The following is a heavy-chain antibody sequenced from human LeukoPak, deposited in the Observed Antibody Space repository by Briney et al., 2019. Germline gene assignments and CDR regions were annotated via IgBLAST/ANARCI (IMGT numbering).Heavy chain of an antibody. CDR3: ARTVYRGYSYGPIDY. J-gene: IGHJ4*02. Sequence: PGGSLRLSCAASGFTFSDYYMSWIRQAPGEGLEWVSYISSSSSYTNYADSVKGRFTISRDNAKNSLYLQMNSLRAEDTAVYYCARTVYRGYSYGPIDYWGQGTLVTVSS. CDR1: GFTFSDYY. D-gene: IGHD5-18*01. V-gene: IGHV3-11*06. CDR2: ISSSSSYT.